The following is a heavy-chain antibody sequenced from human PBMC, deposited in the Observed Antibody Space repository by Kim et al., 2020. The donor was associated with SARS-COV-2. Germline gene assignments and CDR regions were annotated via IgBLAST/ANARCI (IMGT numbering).Heavy chain of an antibody. V-gene: IGHV4-59*01. Sequence: SETLSLTCTVSGGSISTYYWSWIRQPPGKGLEWIGYIYHGGSTNCNPSLKSRVTISVDTSKNQFSLKLTSVTAADTAVYYCARDSAHYGDFYFDYWGQG. D-gene: IGHD4-17*01. CDR1: GGSISTYY. J-gene: IGHJ4*02. CDR3: ARDSAHYGDFYFDY. CDR2: IYHGGST.